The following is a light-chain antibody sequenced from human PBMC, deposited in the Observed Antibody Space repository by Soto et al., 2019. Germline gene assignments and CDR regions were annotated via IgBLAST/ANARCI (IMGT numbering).Light chain of an antibody. V-gene: IGLV2-14*03. CDR2: DVT. J-gene: IGLJ2*01. Sequence: QCVLTQPASVSGSPGQSITISCTGTSSDVGGYNYVSWYQHHPGKAPKLMIYDVTNRPSGVSDRFSGSKSGNTASLTISGLQAEDEADYYCSSYTSSSTLVFGGGTKVTVL. CDR3: SSYTSSSTLV. CDR1: SSDVGGYNY.